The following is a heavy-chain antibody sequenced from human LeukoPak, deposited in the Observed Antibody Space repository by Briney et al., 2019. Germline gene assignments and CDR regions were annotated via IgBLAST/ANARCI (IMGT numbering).Heavy chain of an antibody. J-gene: IGHJ4*02. Sequence: ASVKVSCKASGYTFTSYGISWVRQAPGQGLEWMGWINPNSGGTNYAQKFQGRVTMTRDTSISTAYMELSRLRSDDTAVYYCARDLGYSSRAGYFDYWGQGTLVTVSS. CDR2: INPNSGGT. D-gene: IGHD6-13*01. CDR3: ARDLGYSSRAGYFDY. V-gene: IGHV1-2*02. CDR1: GYTFTSYG.